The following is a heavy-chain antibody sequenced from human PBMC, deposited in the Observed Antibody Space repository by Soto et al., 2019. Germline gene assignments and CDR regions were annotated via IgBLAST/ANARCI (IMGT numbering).Heavy chain of an antibody. V-gene: IGHV1-18*01. Sequence: ASVKVSCKDSGYTFASYGSSWVRQAPGQRLEWMGWINAYNGNTNYAQNLQGRVTLTTDTSTSTAYMDLRSLRSDDTAVYYCATERITMVRGDLVYGMDVWGQGTTVTVSS. CDR2: INAYNGNT. CDR1: GYTFASYG. D-gene: IGHD3-10*01. CDR3: ATERITMVRGDLVYGMDV. J-gene: IGHJ6*02.